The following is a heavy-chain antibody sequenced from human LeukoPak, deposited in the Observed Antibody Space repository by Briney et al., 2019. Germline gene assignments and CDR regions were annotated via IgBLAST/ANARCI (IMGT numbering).Heavy chain of an antibody. CDR2: ISSRSSYI. Sequence: PGGSLRLSCAASGFTFSSYGMSWVRQAPGKGLEWVSCISSRSSYIFYADSVRGRFIISRDNAKNSLYLQMNSLRPEDTAKYFCVRKTATEEVYFDNWGQGTPVTVSS. V-gene: IGHV3-21*01. J-gene: IGHJ4*02. CDR3: VRKTATEEVYFDN. CDR1: GFTFSSYG.